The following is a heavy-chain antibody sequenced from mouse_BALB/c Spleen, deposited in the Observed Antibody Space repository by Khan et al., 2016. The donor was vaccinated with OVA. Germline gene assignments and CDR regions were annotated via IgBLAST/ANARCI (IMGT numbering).Heavy chain of an antibody. CDR2: ISYSGNT. CDR1: GYSITSDYA. D-gene: IGHD1-1*01. J-gene: IGHJ2*01. V-gene: IGHV3-2*02. Sequence: EVQLVESGPGLVKPSQSLSLTCTVTGYSITSDYAWNWIRQFPGNKLEWMGFISYSGNTNYNPSLKSRASITRDTSKNQFFLHLNSVTTEDTATYYCARVYGGDFDYGGQGTTLTVSS. CDR3: ARVYGGDFDY.